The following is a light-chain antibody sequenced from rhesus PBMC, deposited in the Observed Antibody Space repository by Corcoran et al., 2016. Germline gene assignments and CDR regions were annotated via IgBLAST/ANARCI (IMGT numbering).Light chain of an antibody. CDR2: KAS. Sequence: DIQMTQSPSPLSASVGDRVTITCRASENVNNYLNWYQQKPGKAPKLLIYKASTLQSGFPSRFSGSGSGTDYTFTISSLQPEDVATYYCQHGYGTPFTFGPGTKLDIK. J-gene: IGKJ3*01. CDR3: QHGYGTPFT. V-gene: IGKV1-74*01. CDR1: ENVNNY.